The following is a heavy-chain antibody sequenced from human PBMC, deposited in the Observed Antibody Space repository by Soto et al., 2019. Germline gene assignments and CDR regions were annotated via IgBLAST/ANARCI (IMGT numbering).Heavy chain of an antibody. CDR1: GFPFSDYY. D-gene: IGHD3-22*01. Sequence: PGGSLRLSCSLSGFPFSDYYMSWIRKAPGKGLEWVSYISSSSSTIYYADSVKGRFTISRDNAKNSLYLQMNSLRAEDTAVYYCARDYGYYYDSSGYYYWGQGTLVTVSS. CDR2: ISSSSSTI. CDR3: ARDYGYYYDSSGYYY. V-gene: IGHV3-11*04. J-gene: IGHJ4*02.